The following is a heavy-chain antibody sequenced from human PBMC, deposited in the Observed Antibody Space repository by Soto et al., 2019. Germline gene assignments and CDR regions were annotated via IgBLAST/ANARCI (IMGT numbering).Heavy chain of an antibody. CDR2: MNPNSGNT. CDR1: GYTFTSYD. V-gene: IGHV1-8*01. Sequence: ASVKVSCKASGYTFTSYDINWVRQATGQGLEWMGWMNPNSGNTGYAQKFQGRVTMTEDTSTDTAYMELSSLRSEDTAVYYCATERDGYNYDYFDYWGQGTLVTVSS. D-gene: IGHD5-12*01. CDR3: ATERDGYNYDYFDY. J-gene: IGHJ4*02.